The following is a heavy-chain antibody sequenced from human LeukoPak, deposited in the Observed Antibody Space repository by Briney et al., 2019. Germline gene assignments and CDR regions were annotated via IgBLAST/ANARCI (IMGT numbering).Heavy chain of an antibody. CDR3: ARDGRMTVANPRDFEY. CDR2: INPSGGST. Sequence: PGRSLRLSCAASGFTFSSYAMHWVRQAPGQGLEWMGIINPSGGSTTYAQKFQGRVTMTGATSTSTVYMELNSLRPDDTAVYYCARDGRMTVANPRDFEYWGQGTLVTVYS. CDR1: GFTFSSYA. V-gene: IGHV1-46*01. J-gene: IGHJ4*02. D-gene: IGHD4/OR15-4a*01.